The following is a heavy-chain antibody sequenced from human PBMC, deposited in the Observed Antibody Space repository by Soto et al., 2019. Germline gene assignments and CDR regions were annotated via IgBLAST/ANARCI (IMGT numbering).Heavy chain of an antibody. Sequence: GASVKVSCKASGGTFSSYAISWVRQAPGQGLEWMGGIIPIFGTANYAQKFQGRVTITADESTSTAYMELSSLRSEDTAVYYCARDRGVAYQAGDYYYYGMDVWGQGTTVTVSS. CDR3: ARDRGVAYQAGDYYYYGMDV. D-gene: IGHD3-10*01. J-gene: IGHJ6*02. CDR1: GGTFSSYA. V-gene: IGHV1-69*13. CDR2: IIPIFGTA.